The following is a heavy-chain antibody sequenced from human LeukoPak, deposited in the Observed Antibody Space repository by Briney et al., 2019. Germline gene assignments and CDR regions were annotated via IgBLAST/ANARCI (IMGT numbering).Heavy chain of an antibody. Sequence: GGSLRLSCAASGFTFSSYAMSWVRQAPGKGLEWVSAISGSGGSTYYADSVKGRFTISSDNSKNTLYLQMNSLRAEDTAVYYCAKDLAHIVVVTAPYWGQGTLVTVSS. CDR2: ISGSGGST. D-gene: IGHD2-21*02. J-gene: IGHJ4*02. CDR1: GFTFSSYA. CDR3: AKDLAHIVVVTAPY. V-gene: IGHV3-23*01.